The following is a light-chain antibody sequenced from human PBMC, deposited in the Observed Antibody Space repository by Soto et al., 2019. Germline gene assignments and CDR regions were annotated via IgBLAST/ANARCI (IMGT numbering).Light chain of an antibody. CDR1: SRDVGGYNY. CDR3: SSFTSRFTFV. CDR2: EVS. Sequence: QSALTQPASVSGSPGQSITISCTGTSRDVGGYNYVSWHQQHPGKAPKVIITEVSNRPSGVSNRFSGSKSGNTASLTISGLQAEDEADYYCSSFTSRFTFVFGTGTKLTVL. V-gene: IGLV2-14*01. J-gene: IGLJ1*01.